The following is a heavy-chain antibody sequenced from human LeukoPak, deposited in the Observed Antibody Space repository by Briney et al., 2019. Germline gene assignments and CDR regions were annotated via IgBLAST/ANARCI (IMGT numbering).Heavy chain of an antibody. CDR2: IRQDGDTK. J-gene: IGHJ4*02. CDR3: TSFFETN. D-gene: IGHD2/OR15-2a*01. V-gene: IGHV3-7*01. Sequence: GGSLRLSCAASGFPFNAYWMTWVRQAPGKGLEWVANIRQDGDTKYYVDSVKGRFTISRDSAKNTVYLHMNSLRVEDTAVYYCTSFFETNWGQGTLVTVSS. CDR1: GFPFNAYW.